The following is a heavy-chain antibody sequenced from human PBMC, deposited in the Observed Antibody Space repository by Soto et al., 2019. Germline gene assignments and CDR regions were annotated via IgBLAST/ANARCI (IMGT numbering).Heavy chain of an antibody. CDR3: ERHIHNQGFEYYFDS. D-gene: IGHD1-1*01. J-gene: IGHJ4*02. CDR1: GGSITSSGSA. V-gene: IGHV4-39*01. Sequence: QLQLQESGPGLVKPSETLSLTCNASGGSITSSGSAWGWIRQSPGKGLEWIGTIDYSGNIYYIPSLKSRITISVDTSKNQISLKLSSVTAADTAVYYCERHIHNQGFEYYFDSWGQGTLVTVSS. CDR2: IDYSGNI.